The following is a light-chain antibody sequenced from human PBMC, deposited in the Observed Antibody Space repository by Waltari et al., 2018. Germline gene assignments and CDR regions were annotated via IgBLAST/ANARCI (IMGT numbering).Light chain of an antibody. J-gene: IGKJ1*01. V-gene: IGKV3-15*01. Sequence: EIVMTQSPATLSVSPGESATLSCRASQSVSSNLAWYQQKPGQAPRLLIYGASTRATGIPAGLSGSGSGTEFTRTISSLQSEDFAVYYCQQYKNWPWTFGLGTKVEIK. CDR1: QSVSSN. CDR2: GAS. CDR3: QQYKNWPWT.